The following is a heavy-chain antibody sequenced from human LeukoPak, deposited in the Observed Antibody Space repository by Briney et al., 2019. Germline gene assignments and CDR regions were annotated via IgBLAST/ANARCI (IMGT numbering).Heavy chain of an antibody. Sequence: ASVKVSCKASGYTFTSYVINWVRQAAGQGLEWMGWMNPYSGNTGYAQKFQGRVTMTRTTSISTAYMELSSLRSEDTAVYYCARGGPLLWFGELRDWFDPWGQGTLVTVSS. CDR1: GYTFTSYV. D-gene: IGHD3-10*01. CDR2: MNPYSGNT. V-gene: IGHV1-8*01. CDR3: ARGGPLLWFGELRDWFDP. J-gene: IGHJ5*02.